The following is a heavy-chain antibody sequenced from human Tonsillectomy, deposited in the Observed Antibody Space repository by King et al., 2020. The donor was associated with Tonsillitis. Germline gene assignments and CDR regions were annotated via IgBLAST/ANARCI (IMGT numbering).Heavy chain of an antibody. D-gene: IGHD2-15*01. J-gene: IGHJ4*02. Sequence: VQLVESGGGLVQPGGSLRLSCTASGFTFSTYWMSWVRQAPGKGLEYVANINPDGSEENYVDSVMGRFTISRDNAKNSLYLQMHSLRAEDTAVYYCARDGSLLFYWGQGTLVTVSS. CDR3: ARDGSLLFY. V-gene: IGHV3-7*01. CDR2: INPDGSEE. CDR1: GFTFSTYW.